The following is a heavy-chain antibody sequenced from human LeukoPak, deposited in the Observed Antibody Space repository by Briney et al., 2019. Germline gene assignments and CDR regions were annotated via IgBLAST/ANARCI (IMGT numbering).Heavy chain of an antibody. J-gene: IGHJ4*02. CDR2: ISSNGDNT. V-gene: IGHV3-64D*06. CDR3: VRGTGY. Sequence: PGGSLRLSCSVSGFTFSTYVMHWVRQAPGKGLEYVSAISSNGDNTYYADSVKGRFTISRDNSKNTLYFQMSSRRADDTAVYYCVRGTGYWGQGTLVTVSS. CDR1: GFTFSTYV.